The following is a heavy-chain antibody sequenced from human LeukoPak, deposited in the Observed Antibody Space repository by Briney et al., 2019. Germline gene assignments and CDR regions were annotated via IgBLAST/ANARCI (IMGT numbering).Heavy chain of an antibody. CDR2: ISSSSSYI. CDR1: GSTFSRYS. CDR3: ARGPDYYDSSGYYSSY. J-gene: IGHJ4*02. V-gene: IGHV3-21*01. D-gene: IGHD3-22*01. Sequence: GGSLRLSCAASGSTFSRYSINWVRQAPGKGLEWVSSISSSSSYIYYTDSVKGRFTISRDNAKNSLYLQMNSLRAEDTAVYYCARGPDYYDSSGYYSSYWGQGTLVTVSS.